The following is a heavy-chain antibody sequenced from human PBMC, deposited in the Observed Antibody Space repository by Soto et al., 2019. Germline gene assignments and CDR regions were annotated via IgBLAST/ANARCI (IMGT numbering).Heavy chain of an antibody. Sequence: QVQLVESGGGVVQPGRSLRLSCAASGFTFSSYGMHWVRQAPGKGLEWVAVIWYDGSNKYYADSVKGRFTISRDNSNNALYLQMDSLRAEDRAVYYCARASSRYYYYGMDVWGQGTTVTVSS. D-gene: IGHD3-9*01. J-gene: IGHJ6*02. CDR3: ARASSRYYYYGMDV. V-gene: IGHV3-33*01. CDR2: IWYDGSNK. CDR1: GFTFSSYG.